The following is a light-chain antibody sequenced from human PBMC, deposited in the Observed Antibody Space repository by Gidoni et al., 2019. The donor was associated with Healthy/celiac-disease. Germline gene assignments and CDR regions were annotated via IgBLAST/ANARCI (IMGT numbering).Light chain of an antibody. CDR2: AAS. V-gene: IGKV1-39*01. CDR3: QQSYSTPWT. CDR1: QSISSY. Sequence: DIQMTQSPSSLSASVGDRVTITCRASQSISSYLNWYQQKPGKAPKLLIHAASSLQSGVPSRFSGSGSGTDFTLTISSLQPEDFATYYCQQSYSTPWTFXXXTKVEIK. J-gene: IGKJ1*01.